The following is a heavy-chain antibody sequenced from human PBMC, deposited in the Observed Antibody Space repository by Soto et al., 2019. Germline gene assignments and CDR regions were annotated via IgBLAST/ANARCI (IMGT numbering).Heavy chain of an antibody. D-gene: IGHD6-13*01. V-gene: IGHV4-59*01. J-gene: IGHJ4*02. CDR3: AAGEASSRNLAPYYLDF. CDR1: GVSITSYF. Sequence: SETLSLTCTVSGVSITSYFWTWIRQPPGKGLEWIGYIHYSGTTSFFPSYNPSLRSRVTISEDTSKNQFSLKLLSVTTADTAVYFCAAGEASSRNLAPYYLDFWGQGTLVTVSS. CDR2: IHYSGTT.